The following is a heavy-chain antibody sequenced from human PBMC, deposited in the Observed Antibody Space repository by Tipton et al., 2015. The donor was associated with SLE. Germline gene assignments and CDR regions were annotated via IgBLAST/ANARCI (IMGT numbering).Heavy chain of an antibody. CDR2: IYTSGST. V-gene: IGHV4-61*09. Sequence: TLSLTCTVSGGSISSGSYYWSWIRQPAGKGLEWIGYIYTSGSTNYNPSLKSRVTISVDTSKNQFSLKLSSVTAADTAVYYCARGQSSSWYNWGQGTLVTVSS. J-gene: IGHJ4*02. D-gene: IGHD6-13*01. CDR3: ARGQSSSWYN. CDR1: GGSISSGSYY.